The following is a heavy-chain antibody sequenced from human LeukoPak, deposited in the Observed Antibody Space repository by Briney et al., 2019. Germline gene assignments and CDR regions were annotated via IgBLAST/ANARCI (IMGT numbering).Heavy chain of an antibody. CDR1: GGSISSSSYY. J-gene: IGHJ4*02. Sequence: SETLSLTCTVSGGSISSSSYYWGWIRQPPGKGLEWVGSIYYSGSTYYNPSLRSRVTISVDTTKNQFSLKLSSVTAADTAVYYCAREGTVTTFDYWGQGTLVTVSS. CDR3: AREGTVTTFDY. D-gene: IGHD4-17*01. V-gene: IGHV4-39*02. CDR2: IYYSGST.